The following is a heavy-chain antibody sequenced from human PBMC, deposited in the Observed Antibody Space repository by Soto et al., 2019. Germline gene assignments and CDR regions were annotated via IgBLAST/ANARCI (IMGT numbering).Heavy chain of an antibody. J-gene: IGHJ4*02. CDR1: GGSISSGDYY. D-gene: IGHD3-16*02. Sequence: PSATLSLTCTVSGGSISSGDYYWGWIRQPPGKGLEWIGYIYYIGSTYYNPSLKSRVTISVDTSKNQFSLKLSSVTAADTAVYYCARGVSGAKYDYVWGSYRSYYFDYWGQGTLVTVSS. CDR2: IYYIGST. CDR3: ARGVSGAKYDYVWGSYRSYYFDY. V-gene: IGHV4-30-4*01.